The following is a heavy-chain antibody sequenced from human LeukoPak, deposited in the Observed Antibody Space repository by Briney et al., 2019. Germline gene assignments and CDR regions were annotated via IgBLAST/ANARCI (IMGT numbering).Heavy chain of an antibody. CDR2: MNPNSGNT. CDR3: AIGKLASRRGSWFDP. J-gene: IGHJ5*02. Sequence: ASVKVSCKTSGYTFTSYDINWVRQATGQGLEWMGWMNPNSGNTGYAQKFQGRVTTTRNTSISTAYMDLNSLTSEDTAVYYCAIGKLASRRGSWFDPWGQGTLVTVSS. D-gene: IGHD6-6*01. CDR1: GYTFTSYD. V-gene: IGHV1-8*02.